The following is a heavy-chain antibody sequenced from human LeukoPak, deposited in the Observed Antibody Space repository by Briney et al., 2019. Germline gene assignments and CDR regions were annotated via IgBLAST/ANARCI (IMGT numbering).Heavy chain of an antibody. Sequence: ASVKVSCKASGYTFANYAIHWVRQAPGQRLEWMGWINTRSGDTEYSYEFQGRVTITRDIAESIAYMELRSLRSDDMGGYYCARDSARGWYEFRWGQGTLVTVSS. J-gene: IGHJ4*02. CDR3: ARDSARGWYEFR. CDR1: GYTFANYA. D-gene: IGHD6-19*01. CDR2: INTRSGDT. V-gene: IGHV1-3*03.